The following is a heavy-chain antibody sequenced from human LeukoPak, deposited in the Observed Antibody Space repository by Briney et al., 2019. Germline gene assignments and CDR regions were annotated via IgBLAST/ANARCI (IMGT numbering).Heavy chain of an antibody. CDR1: GFTFSSYW. D-gene: IGHD6-25*01. J-gene: IGHJ5*02. Sequence: PGGSLRLSCAASGFTFSSYWMSWVRQAPGKGLEWVANIKQDGSEKYYVDSVKGRFTISRDNAKNSLYLQMNSLRAEDTAVYYCAREAAGSEYWFDPWGQGTLVTVSS. CDR2: IKQDGSEK. V-gene: IGHV3-7*01. CDR3: AREAAGSEYWFDP.